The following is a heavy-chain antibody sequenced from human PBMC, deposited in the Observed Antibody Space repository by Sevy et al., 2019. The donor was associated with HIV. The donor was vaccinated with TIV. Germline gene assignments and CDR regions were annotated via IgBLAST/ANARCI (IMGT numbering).Heavy chain of an antibody. CDR1: GGSISSYF. Sequence: SEILSLTCTVSGGSISSYFWSWIRQPPGKGLEWIGYIYYNGNTNYNPSLKSRVAVSMDTSKNQFSLKLYSVTAADTAVYYCAKGRTWYSDVDYWGQGTLVTVSS. V-gene: IGHV4-59*12. CDR3: AKGRTWYSDVDY. D-gene: IGHD6-13*01. CDR2: IYYNGNT. J-gene: IGHJ4*02.